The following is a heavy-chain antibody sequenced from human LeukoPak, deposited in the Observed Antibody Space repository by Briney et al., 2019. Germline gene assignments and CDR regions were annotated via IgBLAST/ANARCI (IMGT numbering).Heavy chain of an antibody. CDR2: INHSGST. D-gene: IGHD2-15*01. V-gene: IGHV4-34*01. Sequence: SETLSLTCAVYGGSFSGYYWSWIRQPPGKGLEWIGEINHSGSTNYNPSLKSRVTISVDTSKNQFSLKLSSVTAADTAVYYCARGRVAAPGPFDYWGQGTLVTVSS. CDR1: GGSFSGYY. J-gene: IGHJ4*02. CDR3: ARGRVAAPGPFDY.